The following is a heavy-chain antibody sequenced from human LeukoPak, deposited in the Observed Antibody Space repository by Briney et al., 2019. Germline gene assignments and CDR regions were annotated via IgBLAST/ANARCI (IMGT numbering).Heavy chain of an antibody. J-gene: IGHJ5*02. CDR1: GFTFSDYY. CDR3: ARMMSGSYMEDWFDP. Sequence: GGSLRPSCAASGFTFSDYYMSWIRQAPGKGLEWVSYISSSGSTIYYADSVKGRFTISRDNAKNSLYLQMNSLRAEDTAVYYCARMMSGSYMEDWFDPWGQGTLVTVSS. D-gene: IGHD1-26*01. V-gene: IGHV3-11*01. CDR2: ISSSGSTI.